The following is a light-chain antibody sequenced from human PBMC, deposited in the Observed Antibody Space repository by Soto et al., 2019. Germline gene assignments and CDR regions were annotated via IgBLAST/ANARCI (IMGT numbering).Light chain of an antibody. CDR1: SSDVGGYNY. CDR3: SSYTSSSTRV. CDR2: DVS. Sequence: QSALTQPASVCGSPGQSITISCTGTSSDVGGYNYVSWYQQHPGKAPKVMIYDVSNRPSGVSNRFSGSKSGNTASLTISGLQAEDEADYYCSSYTSSSTRVFGGGTKVTVL. J-gene: IGLJ2*01. V-gene: IGLV2-14*01.